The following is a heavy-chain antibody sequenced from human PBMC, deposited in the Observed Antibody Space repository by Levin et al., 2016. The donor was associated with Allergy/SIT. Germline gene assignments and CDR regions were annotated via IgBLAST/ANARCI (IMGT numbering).Heavy chain of an antibody. J-gene: IGHJ4*02. CDR1: GFSFGDYV. CDR2: IRTKEFGRKT. D-gene: IGHD6-13*01. CDR3: AKGEGVADQ. Sequence: LSLTCTSYGFSFGDYVMSWFRQAPGKGLEWVGFIRTKEFGRKTDYAASVKGRFTISRDDSRNIGYLQMNSLKIEDTAMYFCAKGEGVADQWGQGTLVTVSS. V-gene: IGHV3-49*03.